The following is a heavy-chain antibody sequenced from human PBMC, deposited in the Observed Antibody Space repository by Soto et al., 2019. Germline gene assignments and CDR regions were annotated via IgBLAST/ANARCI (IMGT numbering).Heavy chain of an antibody. D-gene: IGHD3-22*01. J-gene: IGHJ3*02. CDR1: GFTFSSYW. Sequence: GGSLRLSCAASGFTFSSYWMSWVRQAPGKGLEWVANIKQDGSEKYYVDSVKGRFTISRDNAKNSLYLQMNSLRAEDTAVYYCARARRYYYDSSGPYAFDIWGQGTMVTASS. CDR2: IKQDGSEK. CDR3: ARARRYYYDSSGPYAFDI. V-gene: IGHV3-7*05.